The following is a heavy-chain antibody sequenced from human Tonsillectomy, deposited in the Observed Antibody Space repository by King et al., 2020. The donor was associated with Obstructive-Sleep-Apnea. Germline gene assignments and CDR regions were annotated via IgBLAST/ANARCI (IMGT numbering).Heavy chain of an antibody. D-gene: IGHD2-15*01. J-gene: IGHJ6*02. CDR1: GFSFRSYA. CDR3: AGSSYGDSPLLHGMDV. Sequence: VQLVESGGGVVQPGRSLRLSCASSGFSFRSYALHWVRQAPGKGLEWVAVMSDDAVYKYYADSVRGRFTISRDKSKKTLYLQMNSLTIDDTAVYYWAGSSYGDSPLLHGMDVWGQGATVTVSS. CDR2: MSDDAVYK. V-gene: IGHV3-30*04.